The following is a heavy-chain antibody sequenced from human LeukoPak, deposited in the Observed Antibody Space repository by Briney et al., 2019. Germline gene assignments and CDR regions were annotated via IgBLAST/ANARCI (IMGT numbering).Heavy chain of an antibody. D-gene: IGHD6-19*01. CDR2: IDPSDSYT. Sequence: GESLRISCKVSGYIFTSYWIVWVRQMPGAGLEWMGRIDPSDSYTNYSPSFQGHVTISADKSISTAYLQWSSLKASDTAMYYCARRVAVAGYYFDYWGQGTLVTVSS. J-gene: IGHJ4*02. V-gene: IGHV5-10-1*01. CDR3: ARRVAVAGYYFDY. CDR1: GYIFTSYW.